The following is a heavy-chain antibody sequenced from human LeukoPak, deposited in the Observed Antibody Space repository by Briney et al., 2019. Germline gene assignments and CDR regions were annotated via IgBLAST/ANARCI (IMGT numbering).Heavy chain of an antibody. Sequence: GEPLKISCQVSGYTFTSSWIGWLRQMPGKGLEWMGIIYPADSDTRYKPSFEGQVTISADKSISTAYLQWSSLKASDTAMYYCARRYCSGGTCYFDYWGQGTLVTVS. CDR1: GYTFTSSW. CDR2: IYPADSDT. D-gene: IGHD2-15*01. V-gene: IGHV5-51*01. CDR3: ARRYCSGGTCYFDY. J-gene: IGHJ4*02.